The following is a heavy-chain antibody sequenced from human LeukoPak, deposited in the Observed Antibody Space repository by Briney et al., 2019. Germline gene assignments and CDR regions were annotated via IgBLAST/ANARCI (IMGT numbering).Heavy chain of an antibody. CDR3: VRGGSWYAAAGVDP. CDR1: GFTFGSYA. Sequence: GRSLRLSCAASGFTFGSYAIHWVRQAPGKGLEWVAVISYDGSNKYYADSVKGRFTISRDNSKNTLYLQMNSLRAEDTAVYYCVRGGSWYAAAGVDPWGQGTLVTVSS. D-gene: IGHD6-13*01. CDR2: ISYDGSNK. V-gene: IGHV3-30*04. J-gene: IGHJ5*02.